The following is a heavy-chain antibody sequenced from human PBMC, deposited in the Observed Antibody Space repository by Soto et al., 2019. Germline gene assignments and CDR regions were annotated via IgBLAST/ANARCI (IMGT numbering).Heavy chain of an antibody. CDR1: GDTXGRNA. D-gene: IGHD2-15*01. V-gene: IGHV1-69*06. CDR2: ISPMFPTT. J-gene: IGHJ6*02. CDR3: ASDIVVVIKVPDDYYYGMDV. Sequence: SXKVSFKASGDTXGRNAINWVRQAPGQGLEWMGGISPMFPTTNYAQKFKVRLTIYAYKSTGTAYMEMTSLRSEDTGVYYCASDIVVVIKVPDDYYYGMDVWGQGTTGTVSS.